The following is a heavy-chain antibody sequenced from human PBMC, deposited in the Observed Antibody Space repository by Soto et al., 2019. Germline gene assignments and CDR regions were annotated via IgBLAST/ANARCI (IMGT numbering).Heavy chain of an antibody. D-gene: IGHD4-4*01. Sequence: GGSLRLSCAASGFTFSSNWMYWVRQAPGKGLECVSRINSSGSSTTYADSVKGRFTISRDNAKNTLYLQMNSLRAEDTAVYYCAKDRGYSNYDWFDPWGQGTLVTVSS. CDR2: INSSGSST. V-gene: IGHV3-74*01. J-gene: IGHJ5*02. CDR1: GFTFSSNW. CDR3: AKDRGYSNYDWFDP.